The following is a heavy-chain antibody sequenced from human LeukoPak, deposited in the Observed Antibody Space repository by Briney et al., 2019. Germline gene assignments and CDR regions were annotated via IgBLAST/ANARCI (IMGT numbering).Heavy chain of an antibody. CDR1: GGTYSSYA. CDR2: IIPILGTA. Sequence: SVKVSCKASGGTYSSYAISKVRQAAGRGLEWMGGIIPILGTANYAQKFQGRVTITADESTSTAYMELSSLRSEDTAVYYCATKRGYSYGSPHWGQGTLVTVSS. D-gene: IGHD5-18*01. J-gene: IGHJ4*02. CDR3: ATKRGYSYGSPH. V-gene: IGHV1-69*13.